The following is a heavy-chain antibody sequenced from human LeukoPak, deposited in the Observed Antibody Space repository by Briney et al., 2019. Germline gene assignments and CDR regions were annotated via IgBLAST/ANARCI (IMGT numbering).Heavy chain of an antibody. CDR3: ARDYGNDAFDI. J-gene: IGHJ3*02. Sequence: PGGSLRLSCAASGFTFSSYAMSWVRQAPGKGLEWVAHIKQDGSEKYYVDSVKGRFTISRDNAKNSLYLQMNSLRAEDTAVYYCARDYGNDAFDIWGQGAMVTVSS. V-gene: IGHV3-7*01. CDR2: IKQDGSEK. D-gene: IGHD3-16*01. CDR1: GFTFSSYA.